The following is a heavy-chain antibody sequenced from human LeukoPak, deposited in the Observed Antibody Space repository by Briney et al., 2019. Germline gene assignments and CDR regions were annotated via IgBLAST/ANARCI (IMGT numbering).Heavy chain of an antibody. D-gene: IGHD5-18*01. CDR2: ISSSDSYI. CDR1: GFTFSSYT. J-gene: IGHJ3*02. V-gene: IGHV3-21*01. Sequence: PGGSLRLSCAASGFTFSSYTMNWVRQAPGKGLEWVSSISSSDSYIYYADSVKGQFTISRDNAKNSLYLQMNSLRAEDTAVYYCARGLGSYAYSDAFDIWGQGTMVTVSS. CDR3: ARGLGSYAYSDAFDI.